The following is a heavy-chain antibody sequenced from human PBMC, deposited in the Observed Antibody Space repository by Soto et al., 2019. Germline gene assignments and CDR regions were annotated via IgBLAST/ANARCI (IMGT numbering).Heavy chain of an antibody. CDR3: ARGPRVSSTGTGAH. CDR1: GFTFSAYW. V-gene: IGHV3-74*01. D-gene: IGHD1-1*01. CDR2: ISDDGSTA. J-gene: IGHJ4*02. Sequence: GESLKISCAVSGFTFSAYWMHWVRQVPGKGLTWVSRISDDGSTATYADSVKGRFVISRDNAKKSLYLEMNTLRVDDSGLYYCARGPRVSSTGTGAHWGRGTLVTVSS.